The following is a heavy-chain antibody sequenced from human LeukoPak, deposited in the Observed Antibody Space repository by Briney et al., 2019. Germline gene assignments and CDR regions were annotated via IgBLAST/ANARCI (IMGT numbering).Heavy chain of an antibody. D-gene: IGHD6-6*01. CDR3: ARVALAARGSYFYYYMDV. CDR1: GGSSSSYY. J-gene: IGHJ6*03. CDR2: IYYSGST. Sequence: PSETLSLTCTVSGGSSSSYYWSWIRHPPGKGLVGIGYIYYSGSTNYNPSLKSRVTISVDTSKNQFTLNLSSVTAADTAATHCARVALAARGSYFYYYMDVWGKGTTVTVSS. V-gene: IGHV4-59*01.